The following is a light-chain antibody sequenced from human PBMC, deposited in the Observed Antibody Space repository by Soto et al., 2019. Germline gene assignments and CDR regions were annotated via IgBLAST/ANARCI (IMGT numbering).Light chain of an antibody. CDR2: NAS. Sequence: DIQMTQSPSSLSASVGDRVTVTCRASQSIGRRLSWYQQKPGKAPKLLIYNASPLQSGIPSWFSGSGSVTDFTLTISSLQPEDFQTSYCLQSYSTPSTVGQGNKE. CDR3: LQSYSTPST. J-gene: IGKJ1*01. V-gene: IGKV1-39*01. CDR1: QSIGRR.